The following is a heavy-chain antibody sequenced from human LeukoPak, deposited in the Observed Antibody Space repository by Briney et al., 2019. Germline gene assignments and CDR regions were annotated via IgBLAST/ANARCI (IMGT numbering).Heavy chain of an antibody. Sequence: GGSLRLSCAASGFTFSSYSMNWVRQAPGKGLEWVSYISSSSRTIYYADSVKGRFTISRDNSKNTLYLQMNSLRAEDTAVYYCAKEGYRAAGLYYFDYWGQGTLVTVSS. J-gene: IGHJ4*02. CDR3: AKEGYRAAGLYYFDY. CDR1: GFTFSSYS. D-gene: IGHD5-12*01. CDR2: ISSSSRTI. V-gene: IGHV3-48*01.